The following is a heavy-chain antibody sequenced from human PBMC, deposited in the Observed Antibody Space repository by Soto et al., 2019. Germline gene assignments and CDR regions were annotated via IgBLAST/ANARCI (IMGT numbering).Heavy chain of an antibody. V-gene: IGHV1-18*01. CDR1: GYTFTSYG. D-gene: IGHD3-3*01. J-gene: IGHJ6*02. CDR2: ISAYNGNT. CDR3: ARDRYYDFWSGYFGPYYYYYYGMDV. Sequence: ASVKVSCKASGYTFTSYGISWVRQAPGQGLEWMGWISAYNGNTNYAQKLQGRVTMTTDTSTSTAYMELRSLRSDDTAVYYCARDRYYDFWSGYFGPYYYYYYGMDVWGQGTTVTVSS.